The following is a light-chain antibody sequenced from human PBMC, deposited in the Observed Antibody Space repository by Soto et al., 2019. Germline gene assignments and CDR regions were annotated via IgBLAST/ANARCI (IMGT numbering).Light chain of an antibody. Sequence: EIVLTQSPGTLSLSPGERATLSSRASQSVSSSYLASYQQKPDHAPRLLIYGASNRASGFPDRFSGGASGTVFTLTISRLEPEDFAGYFCQPYGVSPPFTFGQWTQVEIK. CDR1: QSVSSSY. CDR3: QPYGVSPPFT. J-gene: IGKJ2*01. CDR2: GAS. V-gene: IGKV3-20*01.